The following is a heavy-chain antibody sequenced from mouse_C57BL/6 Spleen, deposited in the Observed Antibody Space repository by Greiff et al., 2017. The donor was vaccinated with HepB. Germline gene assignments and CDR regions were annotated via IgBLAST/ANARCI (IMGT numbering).Heavy chain of an antibody. J-gene: IGHJ1*03. V-gene: IGHV1-64*01. CDR1: GYTFTSYW. CDR2: IHPNSGST. CDR3: ARTRMVTTKGWYFDV. Sequence: QVQLKQPGAELVKPGASVKLSCKASGYTFTSYWMHWVKQRPGQGLEWIGMIHPNSGSTNYNEKFKSKATLTVDKSSSTAYMQLSSLTSEDSAVYYCARTRMVTTKGWYFDVWGTGTTVTVSS. D-gene: IGHD2-2*01.